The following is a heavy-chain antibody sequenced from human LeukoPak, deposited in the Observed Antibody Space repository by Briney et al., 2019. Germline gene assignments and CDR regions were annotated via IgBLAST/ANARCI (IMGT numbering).Heavy chain of an antibody. Sequence: GGSLRLSCAASGFTFSSYAMSWVRQAPGKGLEWVSGISGSGGSTYYADSVKGRFTITRDNSKNTLHLQMNSLRAEDTAVYYCAILYSSSWYVGYWGQGTLVTVSS. CDR3: AILYSSSWYVGY. CDR2: ISGSGGST. D-gene: IGHD6-13*01. V-gene: IGHV3-23*01. J-gene: IGHJ4*02. CDR1: GFTFSSYA.